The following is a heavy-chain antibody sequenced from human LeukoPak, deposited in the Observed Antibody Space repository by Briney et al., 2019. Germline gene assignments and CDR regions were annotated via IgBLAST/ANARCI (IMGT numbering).Heavy chain of an antibody. Sequence: SETLSLTCTVSGGSISSSSYYWGWIRQPPGKGLEWIGSIYYSGSTYYNPSLKSRVTISVDTSKNQFSLKLSSVTAADTAVYYCARDSFRYYYGSGIPPYYGMDVWGQGTTVTVSS. D-gene: IGHD3-10*01. J-gene: IGHJ6*02. CDR3: ARDSFRYYYGSGIPPYYGMDV. CDR2: IYYSGST. CDR1: GGSISSSSYY. V-gene: IGHV4-39*07.